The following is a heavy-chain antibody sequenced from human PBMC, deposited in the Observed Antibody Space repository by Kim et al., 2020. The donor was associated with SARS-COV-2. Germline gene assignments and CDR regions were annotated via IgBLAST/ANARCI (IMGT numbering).Heavy chain of an antibody. CDR3: ATSSRSYDYVWGSYRYTYYYGMDV. Sequence: ASVKVSCKVSGYTLTELSMHWVRQAPGKGLEWMGGFDPEDGETIYAQKFQGRVTMTEDTSTDTAYMELSSLRSEDTAVYYCATSSRSYDYVWGSYRYTYYYGMDVWGQGTTVTVSS. J-gene: IGHJ6*02. CDR1: GYTLTELS. CDR2: FDPEDGET. V-gene: IGHV1-24*01. D-gene: IGHD3-16*02.